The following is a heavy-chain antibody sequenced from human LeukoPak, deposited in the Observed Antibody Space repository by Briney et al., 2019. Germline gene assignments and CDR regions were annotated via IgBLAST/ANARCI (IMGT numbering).Heavy chain of an antibody. V-gene: IGHV4-34*01. CDR1: GGSFSGYY. J-gene: IGHJ6*02. CDR2: INHSGST. Sequence: SETLSLTCAVYGGSFSGYYWSWIRQPPGKGLEWIGEINHSGSTNYNPSLKSRVTISVDTSKNQFSLKPSSVTAADTAVYYCARQTYYYGSGREDYGMDDWGQGTTVTVSS. CDR3: ARQTYYYGSGREDYGMDD. D-gene: IGHD3-10*01.